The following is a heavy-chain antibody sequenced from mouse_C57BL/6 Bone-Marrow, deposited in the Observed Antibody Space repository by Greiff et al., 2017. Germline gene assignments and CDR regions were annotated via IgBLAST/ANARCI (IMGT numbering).Heavy chain of an antibody. Sequence: QVQLKQPGAELVKPGASVKLSCKASGYTFTSYWMHWVKQRPGRGLEWIGRIAPNSGGTKYNEKFKSKATLTVDKPSSTAYMQLSSLTSEDSAVYYCASAWFAYWGQGTLVTVSA. CDR3: ASAWFAY. CDR1: GYTFTSYW. CDR2: IAPNSGGT. J-gene: IGHJ3*01. V-gene: IGHV1-72*01.